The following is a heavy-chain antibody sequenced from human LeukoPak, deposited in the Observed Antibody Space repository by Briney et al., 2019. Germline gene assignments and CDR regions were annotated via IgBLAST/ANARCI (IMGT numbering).Heavy chain of an antibody. CDR3: ARDALIGSLINWFDP. Sequence: RRSLRLSCAASGFTFSSYAMHWVRQAPGKGLEWVAVISYDGSNKYYADSVKGRFTISRDNSKNTLYLQMNSLRAEDTAVYYCARDALIGSLINWFDPWGQGTLVTVSS. CDR1: GFTFSSYA. V-gene: IGHV3-30-3*01. J-gene: IGHJ5*02. CDR2: ISYDGSNK. D-gene: IGHD1-26*01.